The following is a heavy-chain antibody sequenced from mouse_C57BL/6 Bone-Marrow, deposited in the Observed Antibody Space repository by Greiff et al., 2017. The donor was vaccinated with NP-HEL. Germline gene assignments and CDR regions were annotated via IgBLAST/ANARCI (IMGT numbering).Heavy chain of an antibody. J-gene: IGHJ4*01. CDR3: ASYGSRWEYYAMDD. CDR2: IDPNSGGT. V-gene: IGHV1-72*01. CDR1: GYTFTSYW. Sequence: QVQLQQPGAELVKPGASVKLSCKASGYTFTSYWMHWVKQRPGRGLEWIGRIDPNSGGTKYNAKLKSKATLTVAKPSITAYMPLSRLTSEDSAVYYWASYGSRWEYYAMDDWGQGTSVTVSS. D-gene: IGHD1-1*01.